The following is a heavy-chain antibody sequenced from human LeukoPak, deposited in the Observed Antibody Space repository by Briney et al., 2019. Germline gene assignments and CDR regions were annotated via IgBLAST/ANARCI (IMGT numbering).Heavy chain of an antibody. V-gene: IGHV4-59*12. CDR2: IYYSGST. CDR3: ARVVLGYWYFDL. Sequence: SETLSLTCTVSGGSISSYYWSWIRQPPGKGLEWIGYIYYSGSTYYNPSLKSRVTISVDTSKNQFSLKLSSVTAADTAVYYCARVVLGYWYFDLWGRGTLVTVSS. J-gene: IGHJ2*01. CDR1: GGSISSYY.